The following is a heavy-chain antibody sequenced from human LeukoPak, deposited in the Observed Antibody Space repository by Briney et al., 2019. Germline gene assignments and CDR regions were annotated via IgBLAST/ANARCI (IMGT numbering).Heavy chain of an antibody. CDR3: ARDRYSFLGWFDP. CDR2: IYYSGST. CDR1: GGSISSSSYY. Sequence: SETLSLTCTVSGGSISSSSYYWGWIRQPPGKGLEWIGSIYYSGSTNYNPSLKSRVTISVDTSKNQFSLKLSSVTAADTAVYYCARDRYSFLGWFDPWGQGTLVTVSS. D-gene: IGHD6-13*01. V-gene: IGHV4-39*07. J-gene: IGHJ5*02.